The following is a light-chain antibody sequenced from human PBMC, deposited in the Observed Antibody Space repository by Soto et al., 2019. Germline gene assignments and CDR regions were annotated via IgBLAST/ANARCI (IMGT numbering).Light chain of an antibody. CDR3: QQGYSFPAT. V-gene: IGKV3-20*01. CDR2: AAF. J-gene: IGKJ4*01. CDR1: QSVSSNY. Sequence: EIVFTQSPGTLSLSPGERATLSCRASQSVSSNYLAWYQQKPGQAPRLLIYAAFSRATGIPDRFSGSGSGTDFTLTISRLESEDFATYYCQQGYSFPATFGGGTKVDIK.